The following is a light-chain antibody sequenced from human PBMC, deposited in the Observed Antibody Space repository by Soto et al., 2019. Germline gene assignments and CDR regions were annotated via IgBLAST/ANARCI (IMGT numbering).Light chain of an antibody. Sequence: DIVMTQSPDSLAVPLGERATINCKSSQSVLYSSNNKNYLGWYQQKPGQAPKLLIYWASIRESGVPDRFSGSGSGTDFTLTISSLQAEDVAVYYCQQYYGSPLTFGGGTKVEIK. CDR1: QSVLYSSNNKNY. CDR2: WAS. CDR3: QQYYGSPLT. J-gene: IGKJ4*01. V-gene: IGKV4-1*01.